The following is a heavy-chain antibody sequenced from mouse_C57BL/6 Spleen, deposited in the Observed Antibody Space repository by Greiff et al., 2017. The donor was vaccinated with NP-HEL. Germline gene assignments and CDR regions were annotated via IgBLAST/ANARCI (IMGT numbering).Heavy chain of an antibody. CDR3: ARSGIYYSNPYWYFDV. CDR1: GYTFTGYW. D-gene: IGHD2-5*01. V-gene: IGHV1-9*01. CDR2: ILPGSGST. Sequence: QVQLQQSGAELMKPGASVKLSCKATGYTFTGYWIEWVKQRPGHGLEWIGEILPGSGSTNYNEKFKGKATFTADTSSNTAYMQLSSLTTEDSAIYYCARSGIYYSNPYWYFDVWGTGTTVTVSS. J-gene: IGHJ1*03.